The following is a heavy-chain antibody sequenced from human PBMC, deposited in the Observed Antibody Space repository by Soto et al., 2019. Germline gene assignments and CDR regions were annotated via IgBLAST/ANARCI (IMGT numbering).Heavy chain of an antibody. CDR3: ARDLQSYALDV. J-gene: IGHJ6*02. CDR2: IWYDGSYK. V-gene: IGHV3-33*01. Sequence: PGGSLRLSCAASGFTFSSFGMYWVRQAPGKGLEWVTLIWYDGSYKSYADSAKGRFTISRDNSNNTLYLQMNSLRAEDTAVYYCARDLQSYALDVWGQGTTVTVSS. CDR1: GFTFSSFG.